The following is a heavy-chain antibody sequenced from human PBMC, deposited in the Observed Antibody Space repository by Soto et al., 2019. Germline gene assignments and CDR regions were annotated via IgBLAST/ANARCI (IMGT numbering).Heavy chain of an antibody. J-gene: IGHJ6*02. CDR3: AGSGYYPPVDRSGMDV. D-gene: IGHD3-3*01. V-gene: IGHV1-18*01. Sequence: QVQLVQSGAEVKKPGASVKVSCKASGYTFTSYGISWVRQAPGQGLEWMGWISAYNGNTNYAQKLQGRVTMTTDTSTSTAYVELRSLRSDDTAVYYCAGSGYYPPVDRSGMDVWGQGTTVTVSS. CDR1: GYTFTSYG. CDR2: ISAYNGNT.